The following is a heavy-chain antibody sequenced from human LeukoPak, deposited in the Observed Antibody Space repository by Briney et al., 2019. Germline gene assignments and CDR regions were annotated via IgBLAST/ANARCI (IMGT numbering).Heavy chain of an antibody. Sequence: GESLKISCKGSGYSFTSYWISWVRQMPGKGLEWTGRIDPSDSYTNYSPSFQGHVTISADKSISTAYLQWSSLKASDTAMYYCAALYYDILTGYYTTFFDYWGQGTLVTVSS. D-gene: IGHD3-9*01. J-gene: IGHJ4*02. CDR2: IDPSDSYT. CDR1: GYSFTSYW. V-gene: IGHV5-10-1*01. CDR3: AALYYDILTGYYTTFFDY.